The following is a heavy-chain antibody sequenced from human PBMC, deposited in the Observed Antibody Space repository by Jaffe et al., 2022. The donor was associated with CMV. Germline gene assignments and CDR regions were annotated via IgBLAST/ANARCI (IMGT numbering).Heavy chain of an antibody. V-gene: IGHV2-26*01. CDR1: GFSLSNARMG. Sequence: QVTLKESGPVLVKPTETLTLTCTVSGFSLSNARMGVSWIRQPPGKALEWLAHIFSNDEKSYSTSLKSRLTISKDTSKSQVVLTMTNMDPVDTATYYCARIRGFEVGGATGSLEYYYYYYMDVWGKGTTVTVSS. J-gene: IGHJ6*03. D-gene: IGHD3-16*01. CDR2: IFSNDEK. CDR3: ARIRGFEVGGATGSLEYYYYYYMDV.